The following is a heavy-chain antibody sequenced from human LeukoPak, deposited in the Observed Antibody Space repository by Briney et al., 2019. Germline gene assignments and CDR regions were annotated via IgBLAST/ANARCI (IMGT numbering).Heavy chain of an antibody. CDR2: IKSKTDGGTT. D-gene: IGHD3-3*01. Sequence: GGSLRLSCAASGFTVSSNYMSWVRQAPGKGLEWVGCIKSKTDGGTTDYAAPVKGRFTISRDDSKNTLYLQMNSLKTEDTAVYYCTTVSATTRFLEWLSPLDYWGQGTLVTVSS. V-gene: IGHV3-15*01. CDR1: GFTVSSNY. J-gene: IGHJ4*02. CDR3: TTVSATTRFLEWLSPLDY.